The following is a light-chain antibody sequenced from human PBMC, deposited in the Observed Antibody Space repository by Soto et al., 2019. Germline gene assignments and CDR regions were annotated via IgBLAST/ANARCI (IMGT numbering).Light chain of an antibody. CDR3: QQSYSTPFT. V-gene: IGKV1-39*01. J-gene: IGKJ3*01. Sequence: DIQMTQSPSSLSASVGDRVTITCRASQSISSYLNWYQQKPGKAPKLLIYAASSLQSGVPSRFSGSGSGTDFTLTSSSLQPVDFATYYCQQSYSTPFTFGPGSNVDIK. CDR2: AAS. CDR1: QSISSY.